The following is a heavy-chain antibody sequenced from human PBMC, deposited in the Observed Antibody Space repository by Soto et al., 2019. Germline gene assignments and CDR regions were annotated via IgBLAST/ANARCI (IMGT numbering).Heavy chain of an antibody. V-gene: IGHV3-74*01. CDR1: GFTFSSYW. D-gene: IGHD5-18*01. Sequence: PGESLRLSCAASGFTFSSYWMHWVRQAPGKGLVWVSRINSDGSSTSYADSVKGRFTISRDNAKNTLYLQMNSLRAEDTAVYYCARLKARDTAMDRYCYYYYGMDVWGQGTTVTVSS. CDR2: INSDGSST. J-gene: IGHJ6*02. CDR3: ARLKARDTAMDRYCYYYYGMDV.